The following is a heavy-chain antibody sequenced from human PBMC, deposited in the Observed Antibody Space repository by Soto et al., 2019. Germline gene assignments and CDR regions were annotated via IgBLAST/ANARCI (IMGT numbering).Heavy chain of an antibody. D-gene: IGHD6-13*01. CDR3: AKSIIAAGTYHFDN. CDR1: GFTFTGYA. Sequence: GGSLRLSWAASGFTFTGYAMSWVRQAPGKGLEWVSGISGSGSSTDYADSGKGRFIISRDSSNNTVYLQMNSLTAEDTAMYYSAKSIIAAGTYHFDNWGQGALVTVSS. V-gene: IGHV3-23*01. J-gene: IGHJ4*02. CDR2: ISGSGSST.